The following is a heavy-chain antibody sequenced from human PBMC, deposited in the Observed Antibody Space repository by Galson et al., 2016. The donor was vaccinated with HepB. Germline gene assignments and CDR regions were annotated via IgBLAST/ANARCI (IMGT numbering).Heavy chain of an antibody. CDR3: ARDVGDWGGSYLGLSFEV. D-gene: IGHD3-3*01. V-gene: IGHV3-30*04. J-gene: IGHJ3*01. Sequence: LRLSCAASGFTLSSHAMHWVRQAPGKGLEWVAGISYDGNNKYEGDSVKGRFTMSRDNSKNTVHLQMNSLRAEDTCVFYCARDVGDWGGSYLGLSFEVWGQGTMVTFSS. CDR2: ISYDGNNK. CDR1: GFTLSSHA.